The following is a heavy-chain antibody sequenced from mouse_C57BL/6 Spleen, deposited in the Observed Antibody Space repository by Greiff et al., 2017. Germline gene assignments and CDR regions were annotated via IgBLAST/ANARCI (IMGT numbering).Heavy chain of an antibody. Sequence: EVQVVESGGGLVQPGGSLKLSCAASGFTFSHYYMYWVRQTPEKRLEWVAYISNGGGSTYYPDTVKGRFTISRDNAKNTLYLQMSRLKSEDTAMYYCARHNRQLRSPFAYWGQGTLVTVSA. J-gene: IGHJ3*01. D-gene: IGHD3-2*02. V-gene: IGHV5-12*01. CDR2: ISNGGGST. CDR1: GFTFSHYY. CDR3: ARHNRQLRSPFAY.